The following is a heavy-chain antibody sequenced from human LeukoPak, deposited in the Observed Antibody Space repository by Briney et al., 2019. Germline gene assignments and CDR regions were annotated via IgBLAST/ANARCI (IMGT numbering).Heavy chain of an antibody. D-gene: IGHD5-24*01. CDR1: GFTFSSYA. Sequence: GGSLRLSCAASGFTFSSYAMSWVRQAPGKGLEWVSAISGSGSDTFYADSVKGRFTISRDNSKNTLFLQVNSLRAEDTAVYYCAKLDAHGYNLDYWGQGTLVTVSS. V-gene: IGHV3-23*01. J-gene: IGHJ4*02. CDR2: ISGSGSDT. CDR3: AKLDAHGYNLDY.